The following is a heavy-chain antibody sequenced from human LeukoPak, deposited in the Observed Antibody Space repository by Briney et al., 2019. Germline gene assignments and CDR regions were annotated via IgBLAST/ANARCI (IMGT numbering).Heavy chain of an antibody. CDR2: IYTSGST. D-gene: IGHD3-10*01. J-gene: IGHJ6*03. CDR3: ARQAGNYYYYYYMDV. CDR1: GDSISSRTYY. Sequence: PSQTLSLTCSVSGDSISSRTYYWTWIRQHPEKGLEWIGYIYTSGSTNYNPSLKSRVTISVDTSKNQFSLKLSSVTAADTAVYYCARQAGNYYYYYYMDVWGKGTTVTVSS. V-gene: IGHV4-61*09.